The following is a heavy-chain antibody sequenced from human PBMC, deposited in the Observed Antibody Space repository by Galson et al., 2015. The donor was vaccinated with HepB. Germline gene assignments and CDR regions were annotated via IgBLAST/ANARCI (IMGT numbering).Heavy chain of an antibody. CDR2: IYNNGRT. CDR1: GDSITNYY. V-gene: IGHV4-59*01. J-gene: IGHJ2*01. CDR3: VGQGGDLPYWYFDL. D-gene: IGHD1-26*01. Sequence: LSLTCTVSGDSITNYYWSWIRQPPGKGLEWIGYIYNNGRTNYNPSLQSRVTMSADTSQKQFSLKLRSVTAADTAVYYCVGQGGDLPYWYFDLWGRGTLVTVSS.